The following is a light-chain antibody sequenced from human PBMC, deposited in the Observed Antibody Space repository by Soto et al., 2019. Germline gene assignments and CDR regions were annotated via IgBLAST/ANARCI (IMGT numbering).Light chain of an antibody. V-gene: IGKV1-27*01. J-gene: IGKJ4*01. CDR2: AAS. Sequence: TSRESLTISNYFAWYQQKPGKIPNLLSYAASTVQAGVPSRFSGSGSGTDFPLTISSLQPADVAAYYSENYNSAPITFGGGTKVDIK. CDR3: ENYNSAPIT. CDR1: LTISNY.